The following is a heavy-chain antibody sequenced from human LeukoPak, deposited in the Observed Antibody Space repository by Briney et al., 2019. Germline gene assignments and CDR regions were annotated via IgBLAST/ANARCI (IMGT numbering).Heavy chain of an antibody. CDR1: GFTFSSYG. D-gene: IGHD2-2*01. J-gene: IGHJ4*02. CDR3: AKDARAYQLPTPNYEFDY. V-gene: IGHV3-30*02. Sequence: GGSLRLSCAASGFTFSSYGMHWVRQAPGKGLEWVAFIRYDGSNKYYADSVKGRFTISRDNSKNTLYLQMNSLRAEDTAVYYCAKDARAYQLPTPNYEFDYWGQGTLVTVSS. CDR2: IRYDGSNK.